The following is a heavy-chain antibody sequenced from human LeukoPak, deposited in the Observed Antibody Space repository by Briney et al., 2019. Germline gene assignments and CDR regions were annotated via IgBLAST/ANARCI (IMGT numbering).Heavy chain of an antibody. Sequence: GGSLRLSRAASGFTFSSYGIHWVRQAPGKGLEWVAVISYDGSTIYYADSVKGRFTISRDNSKDTLYLQMNSLRADDTAVYYCAKGVGSTGSYFDYWGQGTLVTVSS. CDR3: AKGVGSTGSYFDY. J-gene: IGHJ4*02. V-gene: IGHV3-30*18. D-gene: IGHD1-26*01. CDR1: GFTFSSYG. CDR2: ISYDGSTI.